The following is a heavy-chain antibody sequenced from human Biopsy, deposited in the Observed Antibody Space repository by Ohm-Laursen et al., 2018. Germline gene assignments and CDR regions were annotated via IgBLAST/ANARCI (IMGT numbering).Heavy chain of an antibody. CDR1: GESFNGYY. Sequence: GTLSLTCVVYGESFNGYYWSWIRQTPGKGLEWIGEINHSGRTNYNPSLKGRLTISANTSKNQFSLKLTSVTAADTAVYFCGNEIYGRDYWGQGALVTVSS. D-gene: IGHD4-17*01. J-gene: IGHJ4*02. V-gene: IGHV4-34*01. CDR3: GNEIYGRDY. CDR2: INHSGRT.